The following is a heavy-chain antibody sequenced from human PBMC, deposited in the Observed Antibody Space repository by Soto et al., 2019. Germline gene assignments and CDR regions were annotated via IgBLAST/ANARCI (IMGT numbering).Heavy chain of an antibody. CDR1: GYTFTSYG. Sequence: ASVKVSWKASGYTFTSYGISWVRQAPGQGLEWMGWISAYNGNTNYAQKLQGRVTMTTDTSTSTAYMELRSLRSDDTAVYYCARRLGVVAASYYFDYWGQGTLVTVSS. J-gene: IGHJ4*02. V-gene: IGHV1-18*01. D-gene: IGHD2-15*01. CDR2: ISAYNGNT. CDR3: ARRLGVVAASYYFDY.